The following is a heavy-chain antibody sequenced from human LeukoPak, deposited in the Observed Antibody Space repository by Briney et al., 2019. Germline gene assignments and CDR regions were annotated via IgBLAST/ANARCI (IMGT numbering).Heavy chain of an antibody. CDR2: MYYSGST. V-gene: IGHV4-31*03. D-gene: IGHD6-13*01. CDR1: GGSISSGGYY. Sequence: PSQTLPLTCTVSGGSISSGGYYWSWIRQHPGGGLQWIGYMYYSGSTYYNPSLKSRVTISVDTSKNQFSLKLSSVTAADTAVYYCARRIAAAGTRWFDPWGQGTLVTVSS. CDR3: ARRIAAAGTRWFDP. J-gene: IGHJ5*02.